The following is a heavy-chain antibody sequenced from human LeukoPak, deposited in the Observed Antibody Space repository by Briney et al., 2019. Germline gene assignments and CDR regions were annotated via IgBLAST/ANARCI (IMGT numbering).Heavy chain of an antibody. CDR3: ARDMGTVYNYYGMDV. J-gene: IGHJ6*02. Sequence: GGSLRLSCAASGFTFSSYSMNWVRQAPGKGLEWVSSISSSSSYIYYADSVKGRFTISRDNAKNSLYLQMNSLRAEDTAVYYCARDMGTVYNYYGMDVWGQGTTVTVSS. V-gene: IGHV3-21*01. CDR1: GFTFSSYS. CDR2: ISSSSSYI. D-gene: IGHD7-27*01.